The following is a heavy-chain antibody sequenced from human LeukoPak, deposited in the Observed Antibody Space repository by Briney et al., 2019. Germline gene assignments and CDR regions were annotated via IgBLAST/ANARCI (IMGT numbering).Heavy chain of an antibody. CDR3: AKDHRAKLGRGGLIY. CDR2: ISYDGSNK. D-gene: IGHD3-10*01. CDR1: GFTFSSYG. J-gene: IGHJ4*02. V-gene: IGHV3-30*18. Sequence: GGSLRLSCAASGFTFSSYGMHWVRQAPGKGLEWVAVISYDGSNKYYADSVKGRFTISRDNSKNTLYLQMNSLGAEDTAVYYCAKDHRAKLGRGGLIYWGQGTLVTVSS.